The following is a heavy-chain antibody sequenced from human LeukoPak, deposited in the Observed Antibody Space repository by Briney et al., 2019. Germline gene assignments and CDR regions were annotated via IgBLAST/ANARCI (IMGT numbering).Heavy chain of an antibody. D-gene: IGHD3-22*01. CDR2: ISVRSNYR. CDR3: VRLRRNNDRSGYYYYYDY. J-gene: IGHJ4*02. Sequence: GGSLTLSCAASGYTFSDFSVNWVRRAPGKGLEWVSSISVRSNYRYYADSVRGRFTISRDDARDSLFLQMNSLRAEDTAVYFCVRLRRNNDRSGYYYYYDYWGQGTLVTVSS. V-gene: IGHV3-21*01. CDR1: GYTFSDFS.